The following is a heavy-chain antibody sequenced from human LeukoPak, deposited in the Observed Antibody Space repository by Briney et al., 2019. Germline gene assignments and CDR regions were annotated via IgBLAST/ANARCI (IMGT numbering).Heavy chain of an antibody. D-gene: IGHD3-10*01. CDR2: ISRRDDYT. CDR3: ANDYRSGSFHDF. J-gene: IGHJ4*02. Sequence: GGSLRLSCAASGFAISSYAMSWVRQPPGKGLEWVSVISRRDDYTYYADSVKGRFTISRDNSKNTLYLQMNTLRAEDTAVYYCANDYRSGSFHDFWGQGTLVTVSS. V-gene: IGHV3-23*01. CDR1: GFAISSYA.